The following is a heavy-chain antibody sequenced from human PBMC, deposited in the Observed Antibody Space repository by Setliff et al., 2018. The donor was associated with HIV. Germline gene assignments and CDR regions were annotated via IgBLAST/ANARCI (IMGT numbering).Heavy chain of an antibody. CDR3: ASGRGIYGSGALEAYDI. D-gene: IGHD3-10*01. Sequence: ASVKVSCKASGYTFNNYGVMWVRQAPGQGLEWMGWISGYGNRKYAQKFEGRLNVTTDTSTSTAYMELRTLRSDDTAVYFCASGRGIYGSGALEAYDIWGQGTMVTVSS. J-gene: IGHJ3*02. CDR2: ISGYGNR. CDR1: GYTFNNYG. V-gene: IGHV1-18*01.